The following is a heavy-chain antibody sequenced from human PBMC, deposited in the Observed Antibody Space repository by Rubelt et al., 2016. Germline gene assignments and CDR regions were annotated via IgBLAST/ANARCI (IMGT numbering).Heavy chain of an antibody. CDR1: RFSFSTYW. D-gene: IGHD1-14*01. J-gene: IGHJ4*02. Sequence: EVQLVESGGGLVQPGGSLRLSCAASRFSFSTYWMSWVRQAPGKGLEWVANIKQDGSEKYYVDSVKGRFTISRDNAKNSLYLQMNSLGAEDTAVYFCASGGGNVDYWGQGTLVTVSS. CDR3: ASGGGNVDY. CDR2: IKQDGSEK. V-gene: IGHV3-7*01.